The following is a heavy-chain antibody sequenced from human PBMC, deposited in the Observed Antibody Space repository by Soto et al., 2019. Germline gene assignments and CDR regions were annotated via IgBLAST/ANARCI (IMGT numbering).Heavy chain of an antibody. D-gene: IGHD1-26*01. CDR3: ARDILLGRYGMDV. Sequence: PSETLSLTCTASGGSISNYYWSWIRQPPGKGLEWIGYIHYSGTTDYSPSLKSRVTISLDTSKNQFSLKLSSVTAADTAVYYCARDILLGRYGMDVWGQGTTVTVSS. V-gene: IGHV4-59*01. CDR2: IHYSGTT. J-gene: IGHJ6*02. CDR1: GGSISNYY.